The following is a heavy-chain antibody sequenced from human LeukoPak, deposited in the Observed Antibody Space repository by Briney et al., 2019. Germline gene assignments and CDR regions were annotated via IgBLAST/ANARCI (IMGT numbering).Heavy chain of an antibody. Sequence: SETLSLTCTVSGGSVSSSSSYWAWIRQPPGRGLEWIGSVYYSGTTYYNTSLESRVTISEDTSRNRFSLMLSSVTAADTAVYYCVRQNSDYYYYYLDVWGEGATVIVSS. CDR3: VRQNSDYYYYYLDV. CDR2: VYYSGTT. D-gene: IGHD1-7*01. V-gene: IGHV4-39*01. J-gene: IGHJ6*03. CDR1: GGSVSSSSSY.